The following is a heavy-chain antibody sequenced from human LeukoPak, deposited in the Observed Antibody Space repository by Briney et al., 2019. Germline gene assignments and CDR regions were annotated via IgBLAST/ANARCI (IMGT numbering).Heavy chain of an antibody. Sequence: SETLSLTCAVYGGSFSGYYWSWIRQPPGKGLEWIGEINHSGSTNYNPSLKSRVTISVDTSKNQFSLKLSSVTAADTAVYYCARGRKYDSSGYGYYYYYYMDVWGKGTTVTVSS. V-gene: IGHV4-34*01. CDR1: GGSFSGYY. D-gene: IGHD3-22*01. J-gene: IGHJ6*03. CDR3: ARGRKYDSSGYGYYYYYYMDV. CDR2: INHSGST.